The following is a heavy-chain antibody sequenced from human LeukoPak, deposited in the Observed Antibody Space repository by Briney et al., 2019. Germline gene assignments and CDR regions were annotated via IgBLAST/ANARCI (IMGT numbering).Heavy chain of an antibody. CDR3: ARCGYCSSTSCSRGAFDI. J-gene: IGHJ3*02. Sequence: ASVKVSCKASGGTFSRYAISWVRQAPGQGLEWMGGIIPIFGTANYAQKFQGRVTITADESTSTAYMELSSLRSEDTAVYYCARCGYCSSTSCSRGAFDIWGQGTMVTVSS. V-gene: IGHV1-69*13. D-gene: IGHD2-2*01. CDR1: GGTFSRYA. CDR2: IIPIFGTA.